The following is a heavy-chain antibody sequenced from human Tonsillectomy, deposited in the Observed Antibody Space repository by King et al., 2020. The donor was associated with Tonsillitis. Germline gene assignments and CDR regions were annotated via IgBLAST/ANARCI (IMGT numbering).Heavy chain of an antibody. V-gene: IGHV3-33*05. Sequence: VQLVESGGGVVQPGRSLRLSCAASGFTFSRYGMHWVRQAPGKGLEWGAVISYDGYNKYYVDSVKGRFTISRDNSKRTLYLQMNSLRAEDTAVYYCARKHPERVGLVFDYWGQGTLVTVSS. D-gene: IGHD3/OR15-3a*01. CDR1: GFTFSRYG. CDR2: ISYDGYNK. J-gene: IGHJ4*02. CDR3: ARKHPERVGLVFDY.